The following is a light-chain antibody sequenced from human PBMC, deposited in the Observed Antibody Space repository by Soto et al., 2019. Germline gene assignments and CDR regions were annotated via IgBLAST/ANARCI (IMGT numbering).Light chain of an antibody. CDR1: QSVSSY. Sequence: EIVLTQSPATLSLSPGERAILSCRASQSVSSYLAWYQQKPGQAPRLLIYDASNRATGIPARFSGSGSGTDFTLTISSLAPEDFAVYYCQQRSNWLTFGGGTKVEIK. J-gene: IGKJ4*01. CDR2: DAS. CDR3: QQRSNWLT. V-gene: IGKV3-11*01.